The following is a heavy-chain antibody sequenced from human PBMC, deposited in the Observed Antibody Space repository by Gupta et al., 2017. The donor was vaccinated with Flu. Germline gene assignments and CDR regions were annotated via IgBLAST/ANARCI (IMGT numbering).Heavy chain of an antibody. V-gene: IGHV3-30*18. CDR1: GFTFGRYG. CDR3: AKSAQADSGSYNWFDP. J-gene: IGHJ5*02. Sequence: QVQLVEPGGGVVQPGRSLRLSWADLGFTFGRYGLHWFRAAPGKGLEWVAVISYDGSNKYYAESVKGRFTSSRDNSKNTLYLQMNSLRAEDTAVYYCAKSAQADSGSYNWFDPWGQGTLVTVSS. CDR2: ISYDGSNK. D-gene: IGHD1-26*01.